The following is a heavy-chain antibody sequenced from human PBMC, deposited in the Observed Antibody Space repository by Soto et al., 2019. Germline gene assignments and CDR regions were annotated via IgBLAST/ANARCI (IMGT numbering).Heavy chain of an antibody. CDR1: GGRFSTYA. D-gene: IGHD1-1*01. V-gene: IGHV1-69*13. CDR3: ARGGKERFRGPGTDV. CDR2: IITFFGAA. J-gene: IGHJ6*02. Sequence: SVKVSCKASGGRFSTYAFNWVRQAPGQGLEWLGGIITFFGAAMYAQKFQGRVTITADEFTTTVYMELSSLTSEDTAVYYCARGGKERFRGPGTDVWGQGTTVTVSS.